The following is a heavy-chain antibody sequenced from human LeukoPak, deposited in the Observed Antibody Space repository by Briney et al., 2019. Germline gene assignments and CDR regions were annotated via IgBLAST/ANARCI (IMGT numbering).Heavy chain of an antibody. CDR1: GFTSSNAW. CDR3: TAAYGSGSPSPYYYYGMDV. V-gene: IGHV3-15*01. D-gene: IGHD3-10*01. CDR2: IKRKSDGGTT. Sequence: GRSLRLSCAASGFTSSNAWMTWVRQAPGQGLEWVGRIKRKSDGGTTDYAAAVKRRFTISRDDSKNTLYLQMNSLKTEDTAVYYCTAAYGSGSPSPYYYYGMDVWGKGTTVTVSS. J-gene: IGHJ6*04.